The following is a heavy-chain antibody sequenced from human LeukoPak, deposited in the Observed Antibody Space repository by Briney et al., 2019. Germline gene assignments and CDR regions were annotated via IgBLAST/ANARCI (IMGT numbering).Heavy chain of an antibody. V-gene: IGHV3-30*04. Sequence: HPGRSLRLSCAASGFTFSSYAMHWVRQAPGKGLEWVAVISYDGSNKYYADSVKGRFTISRDNSKNTLYLQMNSLRAEDTAVYYCARDEVVRGDIIGGDAFDIWGQGKMVTVSS. CDR1: GFTFSSYA. CDR3: ARDEVVRGDIIGGDAFDI. D-gene: IGHD3-10*01. J-gene: IGHJ3*02. CDR2: ISYDGSNK.